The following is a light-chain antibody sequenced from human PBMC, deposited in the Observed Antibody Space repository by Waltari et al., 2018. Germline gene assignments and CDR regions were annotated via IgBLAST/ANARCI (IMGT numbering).Light chain of an antibody. V-gene: IGLV2-14*03. J-gene: IGLJ3*02. CDR3: FSFTPTSRLAM. CDR2: DVT. CDR1: SNYIGGHDF. Sequence: QSALTQPASVSGSPGQSITISCTGTSNYIGGHDFVSWYQQHPGQAPKLLIYDVTKIASGISSRFSGSKSGNTASLTISGLQAEDEADYYCFSFTPTSRLAMFAGGTKLTV.